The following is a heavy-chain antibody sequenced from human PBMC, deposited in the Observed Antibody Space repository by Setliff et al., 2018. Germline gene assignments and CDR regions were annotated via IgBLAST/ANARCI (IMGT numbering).Heavy chain of an antibody. J-gene: IGHJ4*02. CDR3: TRDSPYYYDSNGYYFSHVAAFDY. CDR2: IRSNTDGGTA. V-gene: IGHV3-15*01. Sequence: KPGGSLRLSCAASGFTFSDAWMSWVRQAPGKGLEWVGLIRSNTDGGTADYAAPVEGRFTISRDDSKNTVYLQMNSLKTEDTAVYYCTRDSPYYYDSNGYYFSHVAAFDYWGQGTLVTVSS. CDR1: GFTFSDAW. D-gene: IGHD3-22*01.